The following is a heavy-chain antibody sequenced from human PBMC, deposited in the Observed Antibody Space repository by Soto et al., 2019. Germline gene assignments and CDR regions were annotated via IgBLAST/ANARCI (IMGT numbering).Heavy chain of an antibody. V-gene: IGHV1-2*04. CDR1: GYTFTGYY. J-gene: IGHJ5*02. CDR2: INPNSGGT. CDR3: ARDHCSSTSCYSERPPYNWFDP. Sequence: QVQLVQSGAEVKKPGASVKVSCKASGYTFTGYYMHWVRQAPGQGLEWMGWINPNSGGTNYAQKFQGWVTMTRDTSISTAYMELSRLRSDDTAVYYCARDHCSSTSCYSERPPYNWFDPWGQGTLVTVSS. D-gene: IGHD2-2*02.